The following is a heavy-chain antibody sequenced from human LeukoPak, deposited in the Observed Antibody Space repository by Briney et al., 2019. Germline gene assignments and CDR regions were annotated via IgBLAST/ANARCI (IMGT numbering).Heavy chain of an antibody. CDR1: GFTFSSYS. V-gene: IGHV3-21*01. Sequence: GGSLRLSCAASGFTFSSYSMNWVRQAPGKGLEWVSSISSSSSYIYYAGSVKGRFTISRDNAKNSLYLQMNSLRAEDTAVYYCTHYCSGGSCPADWGQGTLVTVSS. CDR3: THYCSGGSCPAD. J-gene: IGHJ4*02. D-gene: IGHD2-15*01. CDR2: ISSSSSYI.